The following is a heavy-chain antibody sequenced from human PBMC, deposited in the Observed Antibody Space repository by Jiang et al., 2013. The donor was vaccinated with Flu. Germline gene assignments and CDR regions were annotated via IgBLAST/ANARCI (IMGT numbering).Heavy chain of an antibody. Sequence: VQLVESGGGVVQPGRSLRLSCAASGFTFSSYAMHWVRQAPGKGLEWVAVISYDGSNKYYADSVKGRFTISRDNSKNTLYLQMNSLRAEDTAVYYCARDYYDFWSGYYNGQGGWGQGTLVTVSS. CDR3: ARDYYDFWSGYYNGQGG. D-gene: IGHD3-3*01. J-gene: IGHJ4*02. CDR2: ISYDGSNK. V-gene: IGHV3-30-3*01. CDR1: GFTFSSYA.